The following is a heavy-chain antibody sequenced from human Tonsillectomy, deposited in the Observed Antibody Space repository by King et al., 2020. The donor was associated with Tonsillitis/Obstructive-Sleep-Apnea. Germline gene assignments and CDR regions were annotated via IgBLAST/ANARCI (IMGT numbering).Heavy chain of an antibody. CDR2: ISYDGSNK. V-gene: IGHV3-30*04. D-gene: IGHD2-15*01. Sequence: QLVQSGGGVVQPGRSLRLSCAASGFTFSSYAMHWVRQAPGKGLEWVAVISYDGSNKYYADSVKGRFTISRDNSKNTLYLQMNSLRAEDTAVYYCARPSPLGYCSGGSCYSPNFDYWGQGTLVTVSS. CDR3: ARPSPLGYCSGGSCYSPNFDY. CDR1: GFTFSSYA. J-gene: IGHJ4*02.